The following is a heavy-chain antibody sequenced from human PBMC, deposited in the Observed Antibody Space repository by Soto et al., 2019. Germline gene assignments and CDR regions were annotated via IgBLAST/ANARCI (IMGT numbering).Heavy chain of an antibody. D-gene: IGHD3-16*02. CDR3: AADRKPLTLYYYDYYGMDV. CDR2: IYYSGST. J-gene: IGHJ6*02. Sequence: ASETLSLTCTVSGGSVSSGSYYWSWIRQPPGKGLEWIGYIYYSGSTNYNPSLKSRVTISVDTSKNQFSLKLSSVTAADTAVYYCAADRKPLTLYYYDYYGMDVWGQGTTVTVSS. CDR1: GGSVSSGSYY. V-gene: IGHV4-61*01.